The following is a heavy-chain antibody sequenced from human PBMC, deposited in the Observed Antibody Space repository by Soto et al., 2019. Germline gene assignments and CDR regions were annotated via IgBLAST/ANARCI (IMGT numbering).Heavy chain of an antibody. D-gene: IGHD2-2*01. CDR2: IYYSGST. Sequence: SETLSLTCTVSGGSISSSSYYWGWIRQPPGKGLEWIGSIYYSGSTYYNPSLKSRVTISVDTSKNQFSLKLSSVTAADTAVSYCARFGDIVVVPAALHFYYYYGMDVWGQGTTVTVSS. CDR3: ARFGDIVVVPAALHFYYYYGMDV. V-gene: IGHV4-39*01. CDR1: GGSISSSSYY. J-gene: IGHJ6*02.